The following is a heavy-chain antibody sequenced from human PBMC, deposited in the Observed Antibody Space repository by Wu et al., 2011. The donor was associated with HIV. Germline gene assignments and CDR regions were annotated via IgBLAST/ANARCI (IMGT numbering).Heavy chain of an antibody. CDR3: ARSGFQPYGSGSYYHDL. J-gene: IGHJ4*02. CDR2: ISAYNGDT. D-gene: IGHD3-10*01. Sequence: QVQLVQSGAEVKKPGSSVKVSCKASGGSFSSFAISWVRQAPGQGLEWMGWISAYNGDTDYAQKFQGRVTMTTDTSTSTTYMELRSLRSEDTAVYYCARSGFQPYGSGSYYHDLWGQGTLVTVSS. V-gene: IGHV1-18*01. CDR1: GGSFSSFA.